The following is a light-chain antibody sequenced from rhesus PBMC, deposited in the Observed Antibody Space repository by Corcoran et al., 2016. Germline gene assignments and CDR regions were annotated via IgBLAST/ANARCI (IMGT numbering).Light chain of an antibody. J-gene: IGLJ6*01. V-gene: IGLV1-60*01. CDR3: AAWANSETGV. Sequence: QSVLTQPPSASGAAGKWVTISCSGSSYNIGSNRVSWYQQLQDTAPTLLIYYNARRPSGVSDRFSGSKSGTSASLAISGLQTEDEADYYCAAWANSETGVFGSGTTLTVL. CDR1: SYNIGSNR. CDR2: YNA.